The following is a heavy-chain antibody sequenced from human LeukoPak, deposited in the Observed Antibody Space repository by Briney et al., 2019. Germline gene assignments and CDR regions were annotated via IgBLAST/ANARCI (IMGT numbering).Heavy chain of an antibody. CDR1: GDSVSSNSAA. J-gene: IGHJ6*04. D-gene: IGHD5-12*01. CDR2: TYYRSKWYN. V-gene: IGHV6-1*01. CDR3: ASQSGYDSYYYYGMDV. Sequence: SQTLPLTCAISGDSVSSNSAAWNWIRQSPSRGLEWLGRTYYRSKWYNDYAVSVKSRITINPDTSKNQFSLQLNSVTPEDTAVYYCASQSGYDSYYYYGMDVWGKGTTVTVSS.